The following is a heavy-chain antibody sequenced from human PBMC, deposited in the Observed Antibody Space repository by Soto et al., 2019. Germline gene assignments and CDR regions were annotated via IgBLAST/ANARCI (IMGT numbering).Heavy chain of an antibody. Sequence: QVQLQESGPGLVKPSQTLSLTCTVSVGSISSGDYYWSWIRQPPGKGLEWIGYIYYSGSTYYNPSLKSRVTKSVDTSKNQYSLKLTSVTAADTAVYYSVLYSSGPAYYFDYWCQGTLVTVSS. D-gene: IGHD5-18*01. CDR2: IYYSGST. CDR3: VLYSSGPAYYFDY. J-gene: IGHJ4*02. V-gene: IGHV4-30-4*01. CDR1: VGSISSGDYY.